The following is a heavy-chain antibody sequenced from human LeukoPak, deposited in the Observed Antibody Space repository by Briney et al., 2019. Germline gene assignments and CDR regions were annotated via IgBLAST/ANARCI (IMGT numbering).Heavy chain of an antibody. D-gene: IGHD1-26*01. Sequence: GESLKISCKGSGYSFTSYWIGWVRQMPGKGLEWMGIIYPGDSDTRYSPSFQGQVTISADKSISTAYLQWSSLKASDTAMYYCARSVGELPGRRAFDIWGQGTMVTVSS. CDR3: ARSVGELPGRRAFDI. CDR1: GYSFTSYW. CDR2: IYPGDSDT. V-gene: IGHV5-51*01. J-gene: IGHJ3*02.